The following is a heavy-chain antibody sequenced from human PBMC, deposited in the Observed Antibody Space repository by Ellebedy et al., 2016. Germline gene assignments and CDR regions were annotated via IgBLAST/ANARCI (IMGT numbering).Heavy chain of an antibody. Sequence: ASVKVSCKASGYTFTSYSITWVRQAPGQGLEWIGWIVVGSGNTNYAQKFQERVTITRDMSTSTAYMELSSLRSEDTAVYYCAAGTLHYYYGMDVWGQGTTVTVSS. J-gene: IGHJ6*02. CDR3: AAGTLHYYYGMDV. CDR1: GYTFTSYS. V-gene: IGHV1-58*02. CDR2: IVVGSGNT.